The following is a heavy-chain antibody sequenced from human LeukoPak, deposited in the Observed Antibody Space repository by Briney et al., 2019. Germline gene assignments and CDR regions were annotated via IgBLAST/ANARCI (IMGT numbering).Heavy chain of an antibody. D-gene: IGHD6-13*01. J-gene: IGHJ4*02. CDR3: TKATTRRVPAARIDS. CDR1: GFIFDDFS. V-gene: IGHV3-9*01. CDR2: ITWHGRST. Sequence: GRSLRLSCAASGFIFDDFSMFWVRQAPGKGLERVSSITWHGRSTAYADSVRGRFSISRDNARNSLYLQMNSLRPEDTAFYYCTKATTRRVPAARIDSWGQGTLVTVSS.